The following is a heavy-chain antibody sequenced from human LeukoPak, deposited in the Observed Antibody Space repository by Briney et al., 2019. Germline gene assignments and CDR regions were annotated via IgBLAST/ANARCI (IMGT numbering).Heavy chain of an antibody. CDR2: INPSGGST. D-gene: IGHD3-22*01. CDR1: GYTYTSYY. V-gene: IGHV1-46*01. Sequence: ASVNVSCKASGYTYTSYYMHWVRQAPGQGLEWMGIINPSGGSTSYAQKFQGRVTMTRDTSTSTVYMELSSLRSEDTAVYYCARDRGTMILDYWGQGTLVTVSS. CDR3: ARDRGTMILDY. J-gene: IGHJ4*02.